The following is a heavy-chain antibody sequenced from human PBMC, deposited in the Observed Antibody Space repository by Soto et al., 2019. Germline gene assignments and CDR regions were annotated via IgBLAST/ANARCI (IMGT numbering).Heavy chain of an antibody. CDR2: IYIDGTT. CDR1: GFTVSSNY. V-gene: IGHV3-53*02. D-gene: IGHD6-6*01. Sequence: EVQLVETGGGLIQPGGSLRLSCAASGFTVSSNYMNWVRQAPGKGLEWLSIIYIDGTTSYADSVKGRFTISRDNFKNTLYLQMNNLRAEDTAVYYCAILSNWGQGTLVTVSS. CDR3: AILSN. J-gene: IGHJ4*02.